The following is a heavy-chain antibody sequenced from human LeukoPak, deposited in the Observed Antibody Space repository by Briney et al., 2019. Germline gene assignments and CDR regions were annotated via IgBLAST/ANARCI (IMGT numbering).Heavy chain of an antibody. J-gene: IGHJ4*02. D-gene: IGHD6-13*01. Sequence: PSETLSLTCTVCGGSINSYYWSCIRQPPGKGLEWIGYIYYSGSTNYNPSLKSRVTISVDTSKNQFSLKLSSVTAADTAVYYCARSLAAACTSYFDYWGQGTLVTVSS. CDR1: GGSINSYY. CDR3: ARSLAAACTSYFDY. V-gene: IGHV4-59*01. CDR2: IYYSGST.